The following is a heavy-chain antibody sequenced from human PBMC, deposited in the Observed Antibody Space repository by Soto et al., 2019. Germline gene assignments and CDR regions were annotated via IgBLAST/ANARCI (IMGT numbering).Heavy chain of an antibody. J-gene: IGHJ3*01. V-gene: IGHV3-23*01. CDR1: GFRFWTYS. CDR2: ISGDGSAT. Sequence: EVKLLESGGGLVQPGESLRLSCAASGFRFWTYSMSWVRQAPGKGLEWVSGISGDGSATSYADSLKGRFTFSRDNSKDTLFLQMNTLRVEDTAVYYCAKTRLYDNNDYHRDGFDVWGPGTAVTVS. CDR3: AKTRLYDNNDYHRDGFDV. D-gene: IGHD5-12*01.